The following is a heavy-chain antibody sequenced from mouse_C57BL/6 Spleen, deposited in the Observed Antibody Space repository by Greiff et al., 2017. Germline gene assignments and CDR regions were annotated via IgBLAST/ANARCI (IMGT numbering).Heavy chain of an antibody. CDR3: ARPSHDGYSFAY. V-gene: IGHV7-3*01. CDR2: IRNKANGYTT. J-gene: IGHJ3*01. Sequence: EVNLVESGGGLVQPGGSLSLSCAASGFTFTDYYMSWVRQPPGKALEWLGFIRNKANGYTTEYSASVKGRFTISRDNSQSSLYLQMNALRAEDSATYYCARPSHDGYSFAYWGQGTLVTVSA. D-gene: IGHD2-3*01. CDR1: GFTFTDYY.